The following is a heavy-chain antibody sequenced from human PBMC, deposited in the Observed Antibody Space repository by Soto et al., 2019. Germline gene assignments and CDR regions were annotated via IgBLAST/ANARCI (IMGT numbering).Heavy chain of an antibody. CDR2: INHSGST. CDR1: GGSFSGYY. D-gene: IGHD6-13*01. J-gene: IGHJ5*02. CDR3: ARGIAAAGNNWFDP. V-gene: IGHV4-34*01. Sequence: SETLSLTCAVYGGSFSGYYWSWICQPPGKGLEWIGEINHSGSTNYNPSLKSRVTISVDTSKNQFSLKLSSVTAADTAVYYCARGIAAAGNNWFDPWGQGTLVTVSS.